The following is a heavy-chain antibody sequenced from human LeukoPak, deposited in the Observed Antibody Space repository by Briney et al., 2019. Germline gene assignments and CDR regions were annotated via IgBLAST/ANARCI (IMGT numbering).Heavy chain of an antibody. CDR2: IYTSGST. Sequence: KTSETLSLTCAVCGGSISSYYWSWIRQPAGKGLEWIGRIYTSGSTNYNPSLKSRVTMSVDTSKNQFSLKLSSVTAADTAVYYCARGWGYSIPFDYWGQGTLVTVSS. CDR1: GGSISSYY. J-gene: IGHJ4*02. D-gene: IGHD2-15*01. CDR3: ARGWGYSIPFDY. V-gene: IGHV4-4*07.